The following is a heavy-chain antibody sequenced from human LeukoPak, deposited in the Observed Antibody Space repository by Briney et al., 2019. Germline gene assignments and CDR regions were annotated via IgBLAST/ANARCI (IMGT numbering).Heavy chain of an antibody. CDR3: ARDLSGYQDY. D-gene: IGHD3-22*01. J-gene: IGHJ4*02. CDR1: GFTFSSYA. Sequence: GGSLRLSCAASGFTFSSYAMSWVRQAPGKGLEWVSAISGSGGSTYYADSVKGRFTISRDNSKNSLYLQMNSLRAEDTAVYYCARDLSGYQDYWGQGTLVTVSS. CDR2: ISGSGGST. V-gene: IGHV3-23*01.